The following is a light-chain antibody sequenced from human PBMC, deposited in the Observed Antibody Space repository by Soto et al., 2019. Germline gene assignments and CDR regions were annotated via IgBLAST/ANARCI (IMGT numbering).Light chain of an antibody. V-gene: IGKV3-15*01. CDR3: QQSRT. CDR1: QNVGGS. J-gene: IGKJ2*01. CDR2: RAS. Sequence: EIVLTQSPVTLSLSPGERATLSCRASQNVGGSVAWYQQKPGQAPRLLIYRASTRATGIPARFSGSGSGTEFTLTISSLQSEDFAVYYCQQSRTFAQGTKVDIK.